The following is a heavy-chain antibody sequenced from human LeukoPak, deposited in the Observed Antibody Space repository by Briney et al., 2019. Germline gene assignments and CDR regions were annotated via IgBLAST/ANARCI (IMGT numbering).Heavy chain of an antibody. D-gene: IGHD7-27*01. CDR2: IGTAGDT. Sequence: GGSLRLSCAASGFTFSSYDTHWVRQATGKGLEWVSAIGTAGDTYYLGSVKGRFTISRENAKNSLYLQMNSLRAGDTAVYYCARKNWADAFDIWGQGTMVTVSS. J-gene: IGHJ3*02. CDR1: GFTFSSYD. CDR3: ARKNWADAFDI. V-gene: IGHV3-13*01.